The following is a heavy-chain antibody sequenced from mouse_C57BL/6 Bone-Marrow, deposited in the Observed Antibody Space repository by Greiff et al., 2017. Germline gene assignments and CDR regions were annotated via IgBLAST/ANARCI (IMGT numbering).Heavy chain of an antibody. CDR1: GYTFTSYW. CDR2: IDPNSGGT. Sequence: VKLQQPGAELVKPGASVKLSCKASGYTFTSYWMHWVKQRPGRGLEWIGRIDPNSGGTKYNEKFKSKATLTVDKPSSTAYMQLSSLTSEDSAVYYCATHYYGSSYPHWYFDVWGTGTTVTVSS. CDR3: ATHYYGSSYPHWYFDV. J-gene: IGHJ1*03. V-gene: IGHV1-72*01. D-gene: IGHD1-1*01.